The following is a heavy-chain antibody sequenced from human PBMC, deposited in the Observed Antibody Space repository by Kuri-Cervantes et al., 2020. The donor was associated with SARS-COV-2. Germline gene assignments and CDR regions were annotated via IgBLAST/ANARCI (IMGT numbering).Heavy chain of an antibody. CDR3: AKGGDYLVGQYYYMDV. Sequence: GGSLRLSCEVSGFLFSASAIHWVRQASGKGLEWVGRVRGKANNYATAYAASVKGRFTISRDDSKNMAYLQMNSLRDEDTAGYYCAKGGDYLVGQYYYMDVWGKGTTVTVSS. CDR2: VRGKANNYAT. D-gene: IGHD3-10*01. CDR1: GFLFSASA. V-gene: IGHV3-73*01. J-gene: IGHJ6*03.